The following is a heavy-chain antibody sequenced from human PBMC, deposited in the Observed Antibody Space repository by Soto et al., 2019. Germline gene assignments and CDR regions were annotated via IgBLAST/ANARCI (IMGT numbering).Heavy chain of an antibody. Sequence: QVQLQESGPGLVKPSQTLSLTCTVSGGSISSGGYFWNWLRQLPGKGLEWIGYIYYSGSTYYNPSLTGRIPLSVDTTTNEFSLKLSSVTAADTAVYYCAGMYCSGGTCYSTYSYYYMDVWGKGTTVTVSS. V-gene: IGHV4-31*03. CDR2: IYYSGST. J-gene: IGHJ6*03. CDR3: AGMYCSGGTCYSTYSYYYMDV. CDR1: GGSISSGGYF. D-gene: IGHD2-15*01.